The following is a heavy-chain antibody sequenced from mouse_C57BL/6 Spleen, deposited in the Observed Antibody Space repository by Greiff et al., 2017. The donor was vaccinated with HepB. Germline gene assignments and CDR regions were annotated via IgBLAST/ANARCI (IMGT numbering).Heavy chain of an antibody. D-gene: IGHD3-2*02. Sequence: VQLQQSGPELVKPGASVKISCKASGYTFTDYYMNWVKQSHGKSLEWIGDINPNNGGTSYNQKFKGKATLTVDKSSSTAYMELRSLTSEDSAVYDCARRDSSGYYYFDYWGQGTTLTVSS. CDR3: ARRDSSGYYYFDY. CDR2: INPNNGGT. V-gene: IGHV1-26*01. J-gene: IGHJ2*01. CDR1: GYTFTDYY.